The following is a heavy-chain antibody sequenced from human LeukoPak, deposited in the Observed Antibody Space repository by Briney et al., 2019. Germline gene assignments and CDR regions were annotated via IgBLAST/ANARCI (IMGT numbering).Heavy chain of an antibody. CDR3: AKDVMYYYDSSGYYYGLDYFDY. J-gene: IGHJ4*02. Sequence: AMXXXXXXPXKGLEWGSAISGSGGSTYYPDSVNGRFTISRDNSNHPLYLQMHSLRADDTAVYYCAKDVMYYYDSSGYYYGLDYFDYWGQGTLVTVSS. V-gene: IGHV3-23*01. CDR2: ISGSGGST. D-gene: IGHD3-22*01. CDR1: A.